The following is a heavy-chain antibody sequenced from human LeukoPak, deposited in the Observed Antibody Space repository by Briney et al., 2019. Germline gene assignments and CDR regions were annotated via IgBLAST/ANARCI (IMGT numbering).Heavy chain of an antibody. Sequence: SQTLSLTCTVSGGSISSYYWSWIRQPPGKGLEWIGYIYYSGSTNYNPSLKSRVTISVDTSKNQFSLKLSSVTAADTAVYYCARKSNYGSGSYYNEAFHFDYWGQGTLVTVSS. D-gene: IGHD3-10*01. J-gene: IGHJ4*02. CDR1: GGSISSYY. CDR2: IYYSGST. CDR3: ARKSNYGSGSYYNEAFHFDY. V-gene: IGHV4-59*01.